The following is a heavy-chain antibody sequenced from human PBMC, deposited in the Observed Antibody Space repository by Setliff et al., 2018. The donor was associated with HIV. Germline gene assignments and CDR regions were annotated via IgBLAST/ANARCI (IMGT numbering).Heavy chain of an antibody. CDR3: ARARRDSYDRGRRNHYYIDV. V-gene: IGHV1-8*02. D-gene: IGHD3-22*01. CDR2: MNPNSGNT. Sequence: ASVKVSCKASGYTFTSYDFHWVRQATGQGLEWMGWMNPNSGNTGYAQKFQGRVTMTRDTSISTAYMELNNLKFEDTAVYYCARARRDSYDRGRRNHYYIDVWGKGTTVTVSS. CDR1: GYTFTSYD. J-gene: IGHJ6*03.